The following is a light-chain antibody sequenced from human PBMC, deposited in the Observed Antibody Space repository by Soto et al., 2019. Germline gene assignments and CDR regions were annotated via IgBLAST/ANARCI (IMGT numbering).Light chain of an antibody. V-gene: IGKV1-39*01. CDR1: QTITTS. CDR3: QQNYSLPIP. Sequence: DIQMTQSPSSLSASVGDRVTITFLTSQTITTSLDWYRQKPGTAPDLLIYAASSLQSGIPSRFGGRGSGTDFTLTISCLQPEDFATYYCQQNYSLPIPFGQGTRLEI. CDR2: AAS. J-gene: IGKJ5*01.